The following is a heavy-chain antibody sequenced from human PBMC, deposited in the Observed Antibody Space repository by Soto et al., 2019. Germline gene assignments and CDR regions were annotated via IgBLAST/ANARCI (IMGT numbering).Heavy chain of an antibody. CDR1: GFIFSSYG. CDR2: ISGGGGST. CDR3: AKQRYDFWSGIDY. Sequence: EVQLLESGGGLVQPGGSLRLSCAASGFIFSSYGMSWVRQAPGKGLEWVSTISGGGGSTYYADSVKGRFTISRDNSKNTLYLQMNSLGAEDTAVYFCAKQRYDFWSGIDYWGQGILVTVSS. D-gene: IGHD3-3*01. V-gene: IGHV3-23*01. J-gene: IGHJ4*02.